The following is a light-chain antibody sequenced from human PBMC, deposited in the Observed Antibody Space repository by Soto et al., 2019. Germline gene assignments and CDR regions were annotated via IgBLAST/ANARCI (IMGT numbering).Light chain of an antibody. CDR2: DAS. CDR3: QQYHSFPHT. CDR1: QDIRTY. V-gene: IGKV1-33*01. Sequence: DIRMTQSLSSLSASVGDRATLTGQASQDIRTYVNWYQQKPGKAPKLLIYDASILETGVPSRFSGSGSGTDFTFTISSLQPEDIATYYCQQYHSFPHTFGQGTKVDIK. J-gene: IGKJ2*01.